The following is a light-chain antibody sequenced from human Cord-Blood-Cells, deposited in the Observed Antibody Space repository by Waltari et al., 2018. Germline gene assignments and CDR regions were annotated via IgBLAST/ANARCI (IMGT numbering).Light chain of an antibody. CDR1: TSDVGGYNY. V-gene: IGLV2-14*01. J-gene: IGLJ2*01. Sequence: SALTQPASVSGSPGQSITIPCTGPTSDVGGYNYVSWYQQHPGKAPKLLIYEVSNRPSGVSNRFSGSKSGNTASLTISGLQAEDEADYYCSSYTSSSNVVFGGGTKLTVL. CDR2: EVS. CDR3: SSYTSSSNVV.